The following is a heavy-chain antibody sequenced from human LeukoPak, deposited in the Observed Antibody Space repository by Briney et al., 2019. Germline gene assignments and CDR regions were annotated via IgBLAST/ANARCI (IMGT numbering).Heavy chain of an antibody. Sequence: ASVKVSCKASGYTFTRYYMHWVRQAPGQGLEWMGIINPSGGTTSYAQNFQGRVTMTRDTSTTTVYMELSSLTSEDAAVYYCATLGPLGYSSSWYYFDYWGQGTLVTVSS. CDR1: GYTFTRYY. V-gene: IGHV1-46*01. J-gene: IGHJ4*02. D-gene: IGHD6-13*01. CDR2: INPSGGTT. CDR3: ATLGPLGYSSSWYYFDY.